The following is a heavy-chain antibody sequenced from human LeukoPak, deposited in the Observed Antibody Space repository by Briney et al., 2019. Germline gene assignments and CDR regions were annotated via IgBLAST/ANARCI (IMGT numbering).Heavy chain of an antibody. CDR3: ARVLRYCSGGNCYSGGLGYMDV. CDR1: GGSISSSRYC. CDR2: RSRGGSTK. D-gene: IGHD2-15*01. J-gene: IGHJ6*03. V-gene: IGHV3-11*01. Sequence: PSGTLSLTCTVSGGSISSSRYCWGWIRQAPGRGLGWVSSRSRGGSTKYYADSVKGRFTISRGNAKNSLFLQMSSLRAEDTAVYYCARVLRYCSGGNCYSGGLGYMDVWGKGTTVTISS.